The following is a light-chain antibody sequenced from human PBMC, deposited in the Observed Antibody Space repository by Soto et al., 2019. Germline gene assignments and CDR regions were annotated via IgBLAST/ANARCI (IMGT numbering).Light chain of an antibody. CDR2: EVS. CDR3: SSYTSSNTWV. Sequence: QSVLTQPASVSGSPGQSITISCTGTSSDVGGYNYVSWYQQHPGKVPRLMIYEVSNRPSGLSNRFSGSKSGNTASLTISGLQAEDAADYYCSSYTSSNTWVFGGGTKLTVL. V-gene: IGLV2-14*01. CDR1: SSDVGGYNY. J-gene: IGLJ3*02.